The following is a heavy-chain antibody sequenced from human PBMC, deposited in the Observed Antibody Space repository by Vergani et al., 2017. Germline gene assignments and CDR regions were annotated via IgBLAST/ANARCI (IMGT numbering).Heavy chain of an antibody. CDR1: GFTSSYYG. CDR3: ATKSCGTPGCQIGYFRE. Sequence: QVHLVESGGGVVQPGRSLRLSCVVSGFTSSYYGMHWVRQAPGKGLEWVAVISYDGTQKYYADSVKGRFTISRDNSKRPLYLQMNSLRTEDTAVYYCATKSCGTPGCQIGYFREWGQGTLVTVSS. J-gene: IGHJ1*01. V-gene: IGHV3-30*03. CDR2: ISYDGTQK. D-gene: IGHD1-1*01.